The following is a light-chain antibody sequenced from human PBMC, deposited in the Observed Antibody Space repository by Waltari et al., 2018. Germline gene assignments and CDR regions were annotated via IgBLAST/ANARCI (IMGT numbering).Light chain of an antibody. CDR2: EVS. V-gene: IGLV2-23*02. CDR3: CSYAGANTYV. Sequence: QSALTQPASVSGSPGQSITVSCTGTSSDVGSYNLVSWYQHHPPKAPKLMIYEVSKRPAGVSNRFSGSKSGNTASLTISGLQPEDEADYYCCSYAGANTYVFGSVTKVTVL. CDR1: SSDVGSYNL. J-gene: IGLJ1*01.